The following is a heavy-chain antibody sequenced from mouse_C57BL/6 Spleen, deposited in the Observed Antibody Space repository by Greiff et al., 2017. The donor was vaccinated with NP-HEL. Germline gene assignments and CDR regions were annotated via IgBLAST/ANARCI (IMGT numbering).Heavy chain of an antibody. V-gene: IGHV1-22*01. J-gene: IGHJ2*01. CDR1: GYTFSDYN. CDR3: ARRGYYGSSYFDY. Sequence: VQLKQSGPELVKPGASVQMSCKASGYTFSDYNMHWVKQSHGKSLEWIGYINPNNGGTSSNQKFKGKATLTVNKSSSTAYMELRSLTSEDSAVYYCARRGYYGSSYFDYWGQGTTLTVSS. D-gene: IGHD1-1*01. CDR2: INPNNGGT.